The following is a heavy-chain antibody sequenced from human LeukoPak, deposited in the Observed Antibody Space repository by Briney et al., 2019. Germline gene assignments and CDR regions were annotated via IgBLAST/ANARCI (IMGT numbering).Heavy chain of an antibody. Sequence: GGSLRLSCGASGFTFSTYWMHWVRQAPGKGLVWVSRIDVDGSTTGYADSVKGRFTISRDNAKSTLYLQMNSLRAEDTAVYYCVRGYTYGLDNWGQGTLVTVSS. CDR2: IDVDGSTT. D-gene: IGHD5-18*01. CDR1: GFTFSTYW. V-gene: IGHV3-74*01. CDR3: VRGYTYGLDN. J-gene: IGHJ4*02.